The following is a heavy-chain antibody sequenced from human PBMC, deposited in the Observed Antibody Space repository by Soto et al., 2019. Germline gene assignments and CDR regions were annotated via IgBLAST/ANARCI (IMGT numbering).Heavy chain of an antibody. CDR3: AKCLAATGYCYFDY. Sequence: GGSLRLSCAASGFTFSSYAMSWVRQAPGKGLEWVSAISGGADSTYYADSVKGRFTISRDNFKNTLYLQMNSLRADDTALYYCAKCLAATGYCYFDYWGQGTLDTVSS. D-gene: IGHD2-2*03. CDR2: ISGGADST. V-gene: IGHV3-23*01. CDR1: GFTFSSYA. J-gene: IGHJ4*02.